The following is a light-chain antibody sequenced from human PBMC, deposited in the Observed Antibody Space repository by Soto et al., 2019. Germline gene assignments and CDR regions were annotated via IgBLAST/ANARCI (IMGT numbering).Light chain of an antibody. CDR1: QSISSW. Sequence: DIQMTQSPSTLSASVGDRVTITCRASQSISSWLAWYQQKPGKAPKLLIYKASSLESGVPSSFSGSGSGTRFTLTISSLQPDEFATYYCQQYNSFPYTFGQGTKLEIK. CDR3: QQYNSFPYT. J-gene: IGKJ2*01. CDR2: KAS. V-gene: IGKV1-5*03.